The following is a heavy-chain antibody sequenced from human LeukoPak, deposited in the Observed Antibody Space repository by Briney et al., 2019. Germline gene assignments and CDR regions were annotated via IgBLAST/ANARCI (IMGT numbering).Heavy chain of an antibody. CDR3: ARNKYYYGLGNYRVPNWFDP. CDR2: IYYSGST. Sequence: PSETLSLTCTVSGGSISSNSYYWGWIRQPPGKGLKWIGSIYYSGSTYYNPSLKSRVTISVDTSKNQFSLKLSSVTATDTAVYYCARNKYYYGLGNYRVPNWFDPWGQGTLVTVSS. V-gene: IGHV4-39*01. D-gene: IGHD3-10*01. J-gene: IGHJ5*02. CDR1: GGSISSNSYY.